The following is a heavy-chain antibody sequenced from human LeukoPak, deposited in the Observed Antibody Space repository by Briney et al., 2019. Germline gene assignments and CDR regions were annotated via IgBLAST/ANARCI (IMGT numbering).Heavy chain of an antibody. J-gene: IGHJ5*02. CDR1: GGSISSYY. V-gene: IGHV4-59*01. CDR2: IYYSGST. Sequence: SETPSLTCTVSGGSISSYYWSWIRQPPGKGLEWIGYIYYSGSTNYNPSLKSRVTISVDTSKNQFSLKLSSVTAADTAVYYCARVVLDDFWSGYYPTNWFDPWGQGTLVTVSS. D-gene: IGHD3-3*01. CDR3: ARVVLDDFWSGYYPTNWFDP.